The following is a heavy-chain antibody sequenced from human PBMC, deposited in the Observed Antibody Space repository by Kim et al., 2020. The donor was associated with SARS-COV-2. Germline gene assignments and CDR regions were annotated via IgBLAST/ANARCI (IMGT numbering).Heavy chain of an antibody. D-gene: IGHD3-22*01. V-gene: IGHV1-2*02. CDR2: INPNSGDT. J-gene: IGHJ1*01. CDR1: GYIFTGYY. Sequence: ASVKVSFKASGYIFTGYYIHWVRQAPGQGLEWMGWINPNSGDTNYVQKFQGGVTMTRDTSITTAYMELSRLRSDDTAVYYCARGDETSGLGYFQHWGQGTLVTVSS. CDR3: ARGDETSGLGYFQH.